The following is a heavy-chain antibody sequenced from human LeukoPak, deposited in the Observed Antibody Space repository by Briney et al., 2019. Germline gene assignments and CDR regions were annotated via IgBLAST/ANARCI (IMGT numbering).Heavy chain of an antibody. CDR1: GYTFTNYG. Sequence: ASVKVSCKASGYTFTNYGIIWVRQAPGQGLEWMGWLSAYNGNTNYAQKLQGRVTMTTDTSTSTAYMELRSLESDDTAVYYCATINYYDSSLFDYWGQGTLVTVSS. J-gene: IGHJ4*02. D-gene: IGHD3-22*01. CDR3: ATINYYDSSLFDY. V-gene: IGHV1-18*01. CDR2: LSAYNGNT.